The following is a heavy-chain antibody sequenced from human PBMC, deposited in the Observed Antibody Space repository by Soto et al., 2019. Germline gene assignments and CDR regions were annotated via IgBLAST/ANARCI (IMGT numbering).Heavy chain of an antibody. Sequence: EVQLLESGGGLVQPGGSLRLSCAVSGFTFNSHAMSWVRQAPGKGLECVSSITGSGDSTYYADSVKGRFTISRDKSKSTLYLQMNSLRAEDTAVYYSAKDLQVSGWLSAQTFDYWGQGTQVTVSS. J-gene: IGHJ4*02. D-gene: IGHD6-19*01. CDR1: GFTFNSHA. CDR2: ITGSGDST. V-gene: IGHV3-23*01. CDR3: AKDLQVSGWLSAQTFDY.